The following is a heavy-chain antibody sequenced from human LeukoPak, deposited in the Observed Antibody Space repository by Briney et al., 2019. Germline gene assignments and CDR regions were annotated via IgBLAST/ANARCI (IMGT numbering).Heavy chain of an antibody. CDR1: GGSISSYY. V-gene: IGHV4-59*01. CDR3: ARTTEAHSWRTRYYDYYMDV. Sequence: SETLSLTCTVSGGSISSYYWSWIRQHPGKGLEWIGYIYYSGSTNYNPSLKSRVTISVDTSKNQFSLKLSSVTAADTAVYYCARTTEAHSWRTRYYDYYMDVWGKGTTVTVSS. CDR2: IYYSGST. J-gene: IGHJ6*03. D-gene: IGHD6-13*01.